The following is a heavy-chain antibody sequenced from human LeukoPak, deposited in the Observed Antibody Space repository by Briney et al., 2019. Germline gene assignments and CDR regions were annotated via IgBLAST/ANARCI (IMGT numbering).Heavy chain of an antibody. V-gene: IGHV1-8*02. CDR1: GYTFTGYY. Sequence: ASVKVSCKASGYTFTGYYMHWVRQATGQGLEWMGWMNPNSGNTGYAQKFQGRVTMTRNTSISTAYMELSSLRSEDTAVYYCARLYYDSSGYYYGGHYFDYWGQGTLVTVSS. CDR3: ARLYYDSSGYYYGGHYFDY. D-gene: IGHD3-22*01. CDR2: MNPNSGNT. J-gene: IGHJ4*02.